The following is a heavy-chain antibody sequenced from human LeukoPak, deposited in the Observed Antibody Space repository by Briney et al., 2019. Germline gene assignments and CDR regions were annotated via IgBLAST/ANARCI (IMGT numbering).Heavy chain of an antibody. V-gene: IGHV5-51*01. Sequence: GESLKISCKGSGYSFTTCSIGWVRQMPGKGLEWMGIIYPGDSDTRYSPSFQGQVTISADRSISTAYLQWSSLKASDTAMYYCARQARGIVAPTNWFDPWGQGTLVTVSS. CDR3: ARQARGIVAPTNWFDP. CDR2: IYPGDSDT. CDR1: GYSFTTCS. D-gene: IGHD6-13*01. J-gene: IGHJ5*02.